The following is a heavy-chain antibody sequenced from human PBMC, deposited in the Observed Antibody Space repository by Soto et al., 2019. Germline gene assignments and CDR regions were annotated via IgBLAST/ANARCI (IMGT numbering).Heavy chain of an antibody. CDR3: AGARGGFLGSHGMDA. V-gene: IGHV4-30-2*01. CDR2: IYHSGST. Sequence: SETLSLTCAVSGGSISSGGYSWSWIRQPPGKGLEWIGYIYHSGSTYYNPSLKSRVTISVDRSKNQFSLKLSSVTAAATAVYYCAGARGGFLGSHGMDAWGKGTTVTVSP. J-gene: IGHJ6*04. CDR1: GGSISSGGYS. D-gene: IGHD3-3*01.